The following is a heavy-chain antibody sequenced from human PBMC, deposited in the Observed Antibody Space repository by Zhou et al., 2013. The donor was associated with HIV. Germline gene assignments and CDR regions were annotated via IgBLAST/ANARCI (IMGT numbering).Heavy chain of an antibody. CDR1: GHTFTDYY. V-gene: IGHV1-2*02. D-gene: IGHD5-18*01. CDR3: ARQGDSPFDY. Sequence: QVQLVQSGAEVKKPGASVKVSCKASGHTFTDYYIHWVRQAPGQGLEWMGWINSNSGATNYAQNFQGRVTMTRDTSISTAYMELSRLKSDDTAVYYCARQGDSPFDYWGQGTLVTVSS. J-gene: IGHJ4*02. CDR2: INSNSGAT.